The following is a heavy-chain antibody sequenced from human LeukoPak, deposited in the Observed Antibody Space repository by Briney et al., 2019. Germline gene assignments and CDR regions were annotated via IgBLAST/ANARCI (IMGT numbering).Heavy chain of an antibody. V-gene: IGHV3-23*01. D-gene: IGHD3-22*01. J-gene: IGHJ4*02. CDR2: TTGSGGST. Sequence: GGSLRLSCAATGFTFSSYAMGWVRQAPGKGLEWVSATTGSGGSTYYADSVKGRFTISRDNSKNMLYLQMNSLRVEDTAVYYCATFKRESSGYHCTYWGQGTLVAVPS. CDR3: ATFKRESSGYHCTY. CDR1: GFTFSSYA.